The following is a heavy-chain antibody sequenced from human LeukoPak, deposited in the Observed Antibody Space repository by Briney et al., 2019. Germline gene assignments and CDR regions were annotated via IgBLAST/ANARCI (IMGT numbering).Heavy chain of an antibody. D-gene: IGHD3-22*01. J-gene: IGHJ4*02. CDR2: VYTNGRA. CDR1: GGSVGSGSYY. Sequence: SETLSLTCSVSGGSVGSGSYYWGWIRQPAGKGLEWIGRVYTNGRATYNPSLTSRVSISLDTSKNQFSLKLSSVTAADTAVYYCARHQYYYDSSGYYYPGYYFDYWGQGTLVTVSS. V-gene: IGHV4-61*02. CDR3: ARHQYYYDSSGYYYPGYYFDY.